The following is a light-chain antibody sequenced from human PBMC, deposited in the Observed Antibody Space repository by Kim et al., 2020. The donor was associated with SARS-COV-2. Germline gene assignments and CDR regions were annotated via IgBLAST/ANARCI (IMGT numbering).Light chain of an antibody. Sequence: DIQMTQSPSYLSASVGDRVTITCRASQSISSYLNWYQQKPGKAPKLLIYAASSLQSGVPSRFSGSGSGTDFTLTISSLQPEDFATYYCKQSYSTPHTFGQGTKLEI. CDR1: QSISSY. J-gene: IGKJ2*01. CDR3: KQSYSTPHT. V-gene: IGKV1-39*01. CDR2: AAS.